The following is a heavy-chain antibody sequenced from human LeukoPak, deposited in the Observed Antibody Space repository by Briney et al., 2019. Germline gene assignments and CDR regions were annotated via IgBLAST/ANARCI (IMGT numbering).Heavy chain of an antibody. J-gene: IGHJ4*02. CDR3: AKDQPQRWLQLIARSYYFDY. CDR2: IKQDGSEK. V-gene: IGHV3-7*03. D-gene: IGHD5-24*01. Sequence: GGSLRLSCAAPGFTFISYWMSWVRQAPGKGLEWVANIKQDGSEKYYVDSVKGRFTISRDNSKNTLYLQMNSLGAEDTAVYYCAKDQPQRWLQLIARSYYFDYWGQGTLVTVSS. CDR1: GFTFISYW.